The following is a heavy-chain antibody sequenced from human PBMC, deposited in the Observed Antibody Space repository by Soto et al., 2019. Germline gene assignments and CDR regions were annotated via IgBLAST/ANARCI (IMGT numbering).Heavy chain of an antibody. CDR1: GGSFSGYY. V-gene: IGHV4-34*01. CDR2: INHSGST. J-gene: IGHJ6*02. CDR3: ARGRGIAAAGTGYHYYYGMDV. D-gene: IGHD6-13*01. Sequence: SETLSLTCAVYGGSFSGYYWSWIRQPPGKGLEWIGEINHSGSTNYNPSLKSRVTISVDTSKNQFSLKLSSVTAADTAVYYCARGRGIAAAGTGYHYYYGMDVWGQGTTVTVSS.